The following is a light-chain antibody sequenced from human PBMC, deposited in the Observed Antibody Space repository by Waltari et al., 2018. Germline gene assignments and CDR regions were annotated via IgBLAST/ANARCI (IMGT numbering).Light chain of an antibody. CDR3: QQYNSYSLLS. Sequence: DIQMTQSPSPLSASVGDRLNIPCRASQGISKWLAWYQQKTEKAPKLLLYQASRLESGVPSRFSGSGSATDFTLTINSLQPDDFATYYCQQYNSYSLLSFGGGTKVEIK. CDR2: QAS. CDR1: QGISKW. V-gene: IGKV1-5*03. J-gene: IGKJ4*01.